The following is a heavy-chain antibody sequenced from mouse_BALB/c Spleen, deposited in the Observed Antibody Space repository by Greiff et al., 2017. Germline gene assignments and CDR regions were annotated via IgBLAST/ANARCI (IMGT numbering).Heavy chain of an antibody. J-gene: IGHJ3*01. CDR2: ISSGGGNT. V-gene: IGHV5-9*03. Sequence: EVKLVESGGGLVQPGGSLKLSCAASGFTFSSYTMSWVRQTPEKRLEWVATISSGGGNTYYPDSVKGRFTISRDNAKNNLYLQMSSLRSEDTALYYCASLRLFAYWGQGTLVTVSA. D-gene: IGHD1-1*01. CDR3: ASLRLFAY. CDR1: GFTFSSYT.